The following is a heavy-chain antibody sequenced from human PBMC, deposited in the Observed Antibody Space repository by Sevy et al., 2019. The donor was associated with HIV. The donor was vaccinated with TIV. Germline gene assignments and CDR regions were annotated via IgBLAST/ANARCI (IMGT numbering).Heavy chain of an antibody. CDR2: ISPILGTT. Sequence: ASVKVSCKASGGTFSTYAFNWVRQAPGQRLEWVGGISPILGTTNYAQKFQGRVSIIADESTGTAYMTLSRLTSEDTAVYYSTKDLMEATMGFDHWGQGALVTVSS. CDR1: GGTFSTYA. D-gene: IGHD2-8*01. CDR3: TKDLMEATMGFDH. J-gene: IGHJ4*02. V-gene: IGHV1-69*13.